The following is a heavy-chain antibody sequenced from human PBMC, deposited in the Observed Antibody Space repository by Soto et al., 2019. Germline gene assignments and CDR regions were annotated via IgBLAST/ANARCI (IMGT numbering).Heavy chain of an antibody. CDR2: ISDNGGST. J-gene: IGHJ4*02. D-gene: IGHD6-13*01. CDR1: GFIFSSYA. Sequence: VSLRLSCSASGFIFSSYAMHWVRHAPGKGLEYVSTISDNGGSTYYTDSVKGRFTVSRDNSKNTLYLQMSSLRVEDTAVYYCAKETSVSGIAGFDYWGQGTLVTVSS. CDR3: AKETSVSGIAGFDY. V-gene: IGHV3-64D*06.